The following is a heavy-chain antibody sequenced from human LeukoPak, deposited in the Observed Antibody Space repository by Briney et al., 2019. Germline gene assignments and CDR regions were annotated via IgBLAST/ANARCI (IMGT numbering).Heavy chain of an antibody. Sequence: SETLSLTCTVSGASISSSSYYWGWIRQPPGKGLEWIGSIYYSGSTYYNPSLKSRVTISVDTSKNQFSLKLSSVTAADTAVYYCARLAAAEEYYMDVWGKGTTVTVSS. CDR2: IYYSGST. V-gene: IGHV4-39*01. D-gene: IGHD6-13*01. CDR3: ARLAAAEEYYMDV. J-gene: IGHJ6*03. CDR1: GASISSSSYY.